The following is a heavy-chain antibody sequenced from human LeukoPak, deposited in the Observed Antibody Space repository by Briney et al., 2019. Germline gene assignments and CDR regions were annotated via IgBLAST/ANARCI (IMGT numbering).Heavy chain of an antibody. V-gene: IGHV3-7*01. D-gene: IGHD3-22*01. CDR3: ATYSSLNTREFQY. CDR1: GLTFSRDW. J-gene: IGHJ1*01. Sequence: PGGSLRLSCEASGLTFSRDWMGWVRQAPGKGLEWVANIRQDGGETYYGDSVKGRFIISRDNAKNSLFLQMNRLRAEDTAVYYCATYSSLNTREFQYWGQGTLVTVPS. CDR2: IRQDGGET.